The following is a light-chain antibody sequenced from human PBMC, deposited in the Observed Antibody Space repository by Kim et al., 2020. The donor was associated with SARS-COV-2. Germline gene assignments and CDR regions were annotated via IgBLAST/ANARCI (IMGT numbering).Light chain of an antibody. CDR1: QSISNY. CDR3: QQRSNGPLT. J-gene: IGKJ4*01. CDR2: DAS. V-gene: IGKV3-11*01. Sequence: SLSPGERAPLPCRASQSISNYLAWYQQRPGQAPRLLIYDASSRATGIPARFSGSGSGTDFTLTISSLEPEDFAVYYCQQRSNGPLTFGGGTKLEI.